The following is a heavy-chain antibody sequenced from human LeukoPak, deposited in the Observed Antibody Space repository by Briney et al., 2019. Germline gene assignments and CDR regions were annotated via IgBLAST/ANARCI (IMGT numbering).Heavy chain of an antibody. CDR2: ISGSGGST. Sequence: GGSLRLSCAASGFTFSSYAMSWVRQAPGKGLEWVSAISGSGGSTYYADSVKGRFSISRDNSKNTLYLQMSSLRAEDTAVYFCARGKPGIHGGSPGYYYYGMDVWGQGTTVTVSS. V-gene: IGHV3-23*01. D-gene: IGHD1-26*01. CDR3: ARGKPGIHGGSPGYYYYGMDV. CDR1: GFTFSSYA. J-gene: IGHJ6*02.